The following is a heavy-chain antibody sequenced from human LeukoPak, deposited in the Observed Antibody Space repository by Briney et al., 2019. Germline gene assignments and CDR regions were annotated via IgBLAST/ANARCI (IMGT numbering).Heavy chain of an antibody. Sequence: GASVKVSCKASGYTFTSYGISWVRQAPGQGLEWMGWISAYNGNTNYAQKLQGRVTMTTDTSTSTAYMELRSLRSEDTAVYYCARGLVEYCGGDCYWGYYMDVWGKGTTVTISS. CDR2: ISAYNGNT. V-gene: IGHV1-18*01. D-gene: IGHD2-21*02. J-gene: IGHJ6*03. CDR1: GYTFTSYG. CDR3: ARGLVEYCGGDCYWGYYMDV.